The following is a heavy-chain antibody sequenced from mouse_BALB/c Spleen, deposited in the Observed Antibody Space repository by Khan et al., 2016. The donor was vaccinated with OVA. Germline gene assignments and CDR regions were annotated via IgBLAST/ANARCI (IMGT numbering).Heavy chain of an antibody. V-gene: IGHV2-6-1*01. CDR2: MWSDGST. CDR1: GFSLNNYG. D-gene: IGHD2-10*01. CDR3: ARQPYYHYNIMDY. J-gene: IGHJ4*01. Sequence: QVQLKDSGPGLVAPSQSLSITCTISGFSLNNYGVHWVRQPPGKGLEWLVVMWSDGSTTYNSALKSRLSISKDNSKSQVFLKMNSLQTDDTAMYYCARQPYYHYNIMDYWGQGTSVTVSS.